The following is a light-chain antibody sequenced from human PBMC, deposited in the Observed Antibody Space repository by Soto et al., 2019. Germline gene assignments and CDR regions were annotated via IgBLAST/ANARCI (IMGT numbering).Light chain of an antibody. Sequence: DIQMTQSPSTLSASVGDRVIITCRASQSISSWLAWYQQKPGKAPKLLIYDASSLESGVPSRFSGSGSGTEFTLTISSLQPDDFATYDCQQYNSYYTFGQGTKLEIK. CDR1: QSISSW. CDR3: QQYNSYYT. V-gene: IGKV1-5*01. CDR2: DAS. J-gene: IGKJ2*01.